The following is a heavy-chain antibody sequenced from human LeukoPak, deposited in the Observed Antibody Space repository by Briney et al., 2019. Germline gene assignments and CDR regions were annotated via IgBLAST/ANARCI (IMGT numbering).Heavy chain of an antibody. CDR1: GFTFSSYA. Sequence: GGSLRLSCAASGFTFSSYAMSWVRHAPGKGLEWVPAISGSGGSTYYADSVKGRFTISRDNSKNTLYLQMNSLRAEDTAVYYCAKDFTVVVTAIVDYWGQGTLVTVSS. CDR3: AKDFTVVVTAIVDY. CDR2: ISGSGGST. J-gene: IGHJ4*02. D-gene: IGHD2-21*02. V-gene: IGHV3-23*01.